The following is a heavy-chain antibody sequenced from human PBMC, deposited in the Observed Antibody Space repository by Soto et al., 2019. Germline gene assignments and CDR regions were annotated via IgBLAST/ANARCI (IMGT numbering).Heavy chain of an antibody. CDR1: GFTLSHHY. J-gene: IGHJ4*02. D-gene: IGHD3-10*01. V-gene: IGHV3-72*01. CDR2: TRNKAHGYTT. Sequence: EVQLVEPGGGLVQPGGSLRLSCAVSGFTLSHHYMDWVRQAPGKGLEWVGRTRNKAHGYTTEYAASVKGRFTISRDDSKNSLYLQINSLKTEDPAVYYCTGSTPLGWFGGNDYCGQGTLVTVSS. CDR3: TGSTPLGWFGGNDY.